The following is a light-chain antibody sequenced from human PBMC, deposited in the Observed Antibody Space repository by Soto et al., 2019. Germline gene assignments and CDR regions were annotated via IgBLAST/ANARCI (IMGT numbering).Light chain of an antibody. CDR2: LGS. V-gene: IGKV2-28*01. CDR1: QSLLQSNGNNY. CDR3: MQVLQPPPT. J-gene: IGKJ4*01. Sequence: DIVMTQSPLSLPVTPGETASISCRSSQSLLQSNGNNYLGWFVQKPGQSPQLLIYLGSSRASGVPEGFSASGSGTVFALKISRVEAEDVGIYYCMQVLQPPPTFGGGPKVDIK.